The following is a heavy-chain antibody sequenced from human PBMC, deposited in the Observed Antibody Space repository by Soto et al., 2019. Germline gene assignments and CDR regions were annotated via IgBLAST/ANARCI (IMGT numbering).Heavy chain of an antibody. CDR2: IIPIFGTA. CDR1: GGTFSSYA. Sequence: GASVKVSCKASGGTFSSYAISWVRQAPGQGLEWMGGIIPIFGTANYAQKFQGRVTITADESTSTAYMELSSLRSEDTAVYYCASVGPWLSRAFDLWGQGTMVTVSS. V-gene: IGHV1-69*13. D-gene: IGHD5-12*01. CDR3: ASVGPWLSRAFDL. J-gene: IGHJ3*01.